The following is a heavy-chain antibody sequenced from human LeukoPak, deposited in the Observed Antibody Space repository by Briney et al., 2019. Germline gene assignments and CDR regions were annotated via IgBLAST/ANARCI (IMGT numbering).Heavy chain of an antibody. D-gene: IGHD3-22*01. CDR1: GYTFTVYS. V-gene: IGHV1-69*13. J-gene: IGHJ4*02. CDR3: ARDSGAAADYDSSGYYSFDY. CDR2: IIPIFGTA. Sequence: GASVKVSCKASGYTFTVYSINWLRQAPGQGLEWMGGIIPIFGTANYAQKFQGRVTITADESTSTAYMELSSLRSEDTAVYYCARDSGAAADYDSSGYYSFDYWGQGTLVTVSS.